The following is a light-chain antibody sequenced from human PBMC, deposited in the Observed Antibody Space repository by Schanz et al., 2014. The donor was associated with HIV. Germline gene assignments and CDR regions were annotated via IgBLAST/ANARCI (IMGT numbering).Light chain of an antibody. CDR1: SSNIGSNT. Sequence: QSVLTQPPSASGTPGQRVTISCSGSSSNIGSNTVNWYQQLPGTAPKLLIYSNNQRPSEIPDRFSGSKSGSSATLGITGLQTGDEADYYCVTWDNSLSAVVIGGGTKLTVL. CDR2: SNN. J-gene: IGLJ2*01. CDR3: VTWDNSLSAVV. V-gene: IGLV1-44*01.